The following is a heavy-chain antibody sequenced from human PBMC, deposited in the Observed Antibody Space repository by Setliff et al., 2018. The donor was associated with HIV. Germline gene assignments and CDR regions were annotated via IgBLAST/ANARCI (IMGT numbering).Heavy chain of an antibody. J-gene: IGHJ4*02. D-gene: IGHD6-19*01. Sequence: SVKVSCKTSAGTFSNSEISWVRQAPGQGLEWMGRIVPPFGTKHYAQKFQGRVTITADDSTSTSYMEISGLRSEDTAIYYCARAGTLISYFDYWGQGTLVTVSS. CDR3: ARAGTLISYFDY. CDR1: AGTFSNSE. CDR2: IVPPFGTK. V-gene: IGHV1-69*13.